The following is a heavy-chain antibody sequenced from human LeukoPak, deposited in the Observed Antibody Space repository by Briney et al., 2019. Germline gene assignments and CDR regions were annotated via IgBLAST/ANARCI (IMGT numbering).Heavy chain of an antibody. D-gene: IGHD3-3*01. CDR3: ARGTYYDFWSGYWGRRSQSRLEERYFDY. V-gene: IGHV4-4*02. CDR2: INHSGST. J-gene: IGHJ4*02. Sequence: PSGTLSLTCAVSGGSISSSNWWSWVRQPPGKGLEWIGEINHSGSTNYNPSLKSRVTISVDTSKNQFSLKLSSVTAADTAVYYCARGTYYDFWSGYWGRRSQSRLEERYFDYWGQGTLVTVSS. CDR1: GGSISSSNW.